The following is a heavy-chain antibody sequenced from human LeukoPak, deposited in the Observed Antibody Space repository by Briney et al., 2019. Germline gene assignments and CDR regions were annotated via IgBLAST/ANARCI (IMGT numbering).Heavy chain of an antibody. Sequence: PGGSLRLSCAASGFTVSSNYMSWVRQAPGKGLEWVSVIYSGGSTYYADSVKGRFTISRDNSKNTLYLQMSSLRAEDTAVYYCAREGLLWFGESSWGAFDIWGQGTMVTVSS. J-gene: IGHJ3*02. V-gene: IGHV3-66*01. CDR3: AREGLLWFGESSWGAFDI. CDR2: IYSGGST. D-gene: IGHD3-10*01. CDR1: GFTVSSNY.